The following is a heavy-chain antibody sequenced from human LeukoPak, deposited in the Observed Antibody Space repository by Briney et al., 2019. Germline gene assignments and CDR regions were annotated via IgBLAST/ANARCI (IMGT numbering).Heavy chain of an antibody. CDR2: RYYRGRT. V-gene: IGHV4-59*11. J-gene: IGHJ6*03. Sequence: SETLSLTCSLSGDSMNSHYWICMRHPPGKRVEWIGCRYYRGRTNYTPSLKSRVTISIDTSTNQFSLRLSSVTAADTAVYFCARGRDRGYSSNTDSYYYYMDVWGKGTTVTVSS. CDR1: GDSMNSHY. CDR3: ARGRDRGYSSNTDSYYYYMDV. D-gene: IGHD5-18*01.